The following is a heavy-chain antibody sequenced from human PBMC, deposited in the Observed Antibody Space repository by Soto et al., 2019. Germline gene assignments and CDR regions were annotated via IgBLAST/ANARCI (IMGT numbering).Heavy chain of an antibody. CDR1: GYRFTSYW. D-gene: IGHD2-2*02. CDR2: IDPSDSYT. CDR3: ARHSGYCSSASCYTHVYYYYGLDV. V-gene: IGHV5-10-1*03. Sequence: EVQLVQSGAEVKKPGESLRISCKGSGYRFTSYWITWVRQMPGKGLEWMGRIDPSDSYTNYNPSFQGHVTISADKSISTAYLQWSSLKASETAMYYCARHSGYCSSASCYTHVYYYYGLDVWGQGTTVTVSS. J-gene: IGHJ6*02.